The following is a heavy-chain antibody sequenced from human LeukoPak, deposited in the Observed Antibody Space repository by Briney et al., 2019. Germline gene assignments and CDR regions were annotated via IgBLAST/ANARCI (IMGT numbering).Heavy chain of an antibody. D-gene: IGHD5-12*01. CDR2: MYSSGST. V-gene: IGHV4-39*07. J-gene: IGHJ4*02. CDR3: ARSGSGYLRYYFDY. Sequence: IPSETLSLTCTVSGGSISSSSYYWGWIRQPPGKGLEWIGSMYSSGSTYYNPSLKSRITISVDTSKNQFSLKLSSVTAADTAVYYCARSGSGYLRYYFDYWGQGTLVTVSS. CDR1: GGSISSSSYY.